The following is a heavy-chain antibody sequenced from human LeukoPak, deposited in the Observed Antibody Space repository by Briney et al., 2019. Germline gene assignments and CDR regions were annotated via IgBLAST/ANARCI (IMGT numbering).Heavy chain of an antibody. CDR1: GFTVSSDY. J-gene: IGHJ4*02. Sequence: GGSLRLSCAASGFTVSSDYMTWARQGPGKGLEWVSVILIDGTIHYADPVKGRFTISRDKSTNTLHLQNDSMRAEDTAVYYCARHDYAEYWGQGTMVTVSS. CDR2: ILIDGTI. CDR3: ARHDYAEY. V-gene: IGHV3-53*01.